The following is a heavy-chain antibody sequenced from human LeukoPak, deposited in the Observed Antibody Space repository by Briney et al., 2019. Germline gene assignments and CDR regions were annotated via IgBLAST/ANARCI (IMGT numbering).Heavy chain of an antibody. CDR2: IYYSGST. J-gene: IGHJ3*02. D-gene: IGHD2-15*01. V-gene: IGHV4-59*01. CDR1: GGSISSYY. Sequence: SETLSLTCTVSGGSISSYYWSWIRQHPGKGLEWIGYIYYSGSTNYNPSLKSRVTISVDTSKNQFSLKLSSVTAADTAVYYCARDNGYSVLGYCSGGSCGEGSAFDIWGQGTMVTVSS. CDR3: ARDNGYSVLGYCSGGSCGEGSAFDI.